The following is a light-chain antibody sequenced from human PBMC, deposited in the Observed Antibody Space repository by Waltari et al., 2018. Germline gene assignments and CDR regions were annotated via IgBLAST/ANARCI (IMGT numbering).Light chain of an antibody. CDR2: SNT. J-gene: IGLJ1*01. CDR1: SSNVGSNT. V-gene: IGLV1-44*01. CDR3: AAWDDSLNGLYV. Sequence: QAVRTQPPSASGTPGQRVTISCSGSSSNVGSNTANWYQQPPGTAPKPLIYSNTQRPSGSPDRFSGSKSGPSASLAISGLQSEDEADYYCAAWDDSLNGLYVFGTGTKVTVL.